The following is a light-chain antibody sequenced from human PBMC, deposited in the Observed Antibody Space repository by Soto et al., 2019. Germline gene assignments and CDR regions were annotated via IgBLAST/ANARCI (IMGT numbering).Light chain of an antibody. V-gene: IGKV1-5*03. CDR3: QQYCSYPT. CDR2: KAS. CDR1: QSISSW. J-gene: IGKJ1*01. Sequence: DIQMTQSPSTLSASVGDRVTITCRASQSISSWLAWYQQKPGEAPKLLMYKASSLESGVPSRFSGSGSGTEFTLTISSLQPDDFASYYCQQYCSYPTFGQGTKVEIK.